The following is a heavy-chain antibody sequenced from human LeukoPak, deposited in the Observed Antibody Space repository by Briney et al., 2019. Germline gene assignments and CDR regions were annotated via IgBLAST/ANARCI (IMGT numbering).Heavy chain of an antibody. CDR2: INVYDGDI. CDR3: ARKSLPYYDIWSGSLESFDI. Sequence: ASVRLFCKASGYNFTTYGIIWVRQPPAQGLDWIGWINVYDGDIDYAQKFQGRLTMTRDTSTNTVYMELKSLKSDDTAMYYCARKSLPYYDIWSGSLESFDIWGQGTKVTVSS. CDR1: GYNFTTYG. J-gene: IGHJ3*02. D-gene: IGHD3-3*01. V-gene: IGHV1-18*01.